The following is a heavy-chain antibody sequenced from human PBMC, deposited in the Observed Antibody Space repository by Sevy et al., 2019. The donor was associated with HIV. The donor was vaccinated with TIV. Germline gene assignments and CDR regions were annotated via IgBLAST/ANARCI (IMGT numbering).Heavy chain of an antibody. J-gene: IGHJ5*02. V-gene: IGHV1-69*13. CDR1: GGTFSRSA. D-gene: IGHD6-13*01. CDR3: ARLGAAGLAGWFDP. Sequence: ASVKVSCKASGGTFSRSAISWMRQAPGQGLEWMGGIIPIFGTTNYARNFQGRLTITADESTSAAYMELSSLTSEDSAVYSCARLGAAGLAGWFDPWGQGTLVTVSS. CDR2: IIPIFGTT.